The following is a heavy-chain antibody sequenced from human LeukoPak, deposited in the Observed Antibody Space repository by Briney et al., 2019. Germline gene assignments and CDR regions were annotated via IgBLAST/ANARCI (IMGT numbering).Heavy chain of an antibody. CDR2: IIPILGIA. CDR1: GGTFSSYA. D-gene: IGHD6-13*01. J-gene: IGHJ5*02. CDR3: ARGGSSSWYGGGYNWFDP. Sequence: SVKVSCKASGGTFSSYAISWVRQAPGQGLEWMGRIIPILGIANYAQKFQGRVTITTDESTSTAYMELSSLRSEDTAVYYCARGGSSSWYGGGYNWFDPWGQGTLVTVSS. V-gene: IGHV1-69*04.